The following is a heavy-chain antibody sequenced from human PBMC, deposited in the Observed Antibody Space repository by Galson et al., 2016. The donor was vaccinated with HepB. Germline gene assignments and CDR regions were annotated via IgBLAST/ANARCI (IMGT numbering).Heavy chain of an antibody. J-gene: IGHJ4*02. D-gene: IGHD3-3*01. CDR1: GFTFSRHW. CDR2: INSDGSNI. Sequence: SLRLSCAASGFTFSRHWMYWVRQAPGKGLVWVSQINSDGSNINYADSVKGRFTISRDNADNTLYLQMNSLRADDTAVYYCVKDVVGPIFGVVSHLDYWGQGPLVTVSS. V-gene: IGHV3-74*01. CDR3: VKDVVGPIFGVVSHLDY.